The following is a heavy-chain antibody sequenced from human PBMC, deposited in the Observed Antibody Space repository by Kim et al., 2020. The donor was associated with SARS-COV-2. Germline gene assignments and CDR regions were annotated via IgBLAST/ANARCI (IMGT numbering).Heavy chain of an antibody. D-gene: IGHD2-8*01. Sequence: ASVKVSCQASGYALSSYGMSWQRQAPGQGLEWMGWITPHNGNTNYAQKFQGRVTMTTDTSTSTVYMELRSLRSDDTAVYYCARHAKKGPTFFGMDVWSQGTTVLVSS. V-gene: IGHV1-18*01. CDR3: ARHAKKGPTFFGMDV. J-gene: IGHJ6*02. CDR1: GYALSSYG. CDR2: ITPHNGNT.